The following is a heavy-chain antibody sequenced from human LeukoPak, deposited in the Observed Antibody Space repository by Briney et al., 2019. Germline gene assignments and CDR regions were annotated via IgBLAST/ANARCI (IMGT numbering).Heavy chain of an antibody. CDR2: ISSSGSTI. CDR1: GFTFSSYE. Sequence: GGSLRLSCAASGFTFSSYEMNWVRQAPGKGLEWVSYISSSGSTIYYADSVKGRFTISRDNAKNSLYLQMNSLRAEDTAVYYCARASSSWYYFDYWGQGTLVTVSS. CDR3: ARASSSWYYFDY. V-gene: IGHV3-48*03. J-gene: IGHJ4*02. D-gene: IGHD6-13*01.